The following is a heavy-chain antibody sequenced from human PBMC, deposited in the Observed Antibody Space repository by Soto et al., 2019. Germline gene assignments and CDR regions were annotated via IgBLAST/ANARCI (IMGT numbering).Heavy chain of an antibody. CDR3: ARGDWELPFPFDY. D-gene: IGHD1-26*01. CDR2: IYYSGST. CDR1: GGSISSGGYY. J-gene: IGHJ4*02. V-gene: IGHV4-31*03. Sequence: SETLSLTCTVSGGSISSGGYYWSWIRQHPGKGLEWIGYIYYSGSTYYNPSLKSRVTISVDTSKNQFSLKLSSVTAADTAVYYCARGDWELPFPFDYWGQGTLVTVSS.